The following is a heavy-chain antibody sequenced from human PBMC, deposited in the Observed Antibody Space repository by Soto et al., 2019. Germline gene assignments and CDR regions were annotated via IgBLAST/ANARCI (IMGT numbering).Heavy chain of an antibody. V-gene: IGHV4-4*07. CDR3: ARDNNDFWSLYPLAFDY. D-gene: IGHD3-3*01. Sequence: SETLSLTCSVSGGSLSKYYWSWIRQPAGKGLEWIGRISTSGHVVSKVSLRSRLTMSVDMSNNHFSLKLTSVTTADTAVYYCARDNNDFWSLYPLAFDYWGQGALVTVSS. J-gene: IGHJ4*02. CDR1: GGSLSKYY. CDR2: ISTSGHV.